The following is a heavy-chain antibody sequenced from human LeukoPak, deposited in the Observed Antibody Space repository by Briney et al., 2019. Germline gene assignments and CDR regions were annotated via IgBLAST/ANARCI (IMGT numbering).Heavy chain of an antibody. CDR2: VSYDGSNK. J-gene: IGHJ6*02. CDR1: GFTFSSYA. Sequence: GRSLRLSCAASGFTFSSYAMHWVRQAPGKGLEWVAVVSYDGSNKYYADSVKGRFTISRDNSKNTLYLQINSLRAEDTAVYYCAKDHRPHDGHGMDVWGQGTTVTVSS. CDR3: AKDHRPHDGHGMDV. V-gene: IGHV3-30-3*01. D-gene: IGHD6-6*01.